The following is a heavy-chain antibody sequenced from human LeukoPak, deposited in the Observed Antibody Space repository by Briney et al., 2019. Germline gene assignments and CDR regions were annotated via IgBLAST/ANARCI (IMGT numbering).Heavy chain of an antibody. V-gene: IGHV1-2*02. CDR3: VRGGALYYDFWD. Sequence: ASVKVSCKASGYTFTGYYMHWVRQAPGQGLEWMGWINPNSGGTNYAQKFQGRVTMTRDTSITTGYMELSRLRSDDTALYYCVRGGALYYDFWDWGQGTLVTVSS. J-gene: IGHJ4*02. D-gene: IGHD3-3*01. CDR2: INPNSGGT. CDR1: GYTFTGYY.